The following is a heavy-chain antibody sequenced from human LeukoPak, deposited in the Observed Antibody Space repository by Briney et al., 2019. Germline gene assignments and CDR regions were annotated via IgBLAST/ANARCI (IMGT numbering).Heavy chain of an antibody. CDR3: ARADRLHGGPYLIGP. V-gene: IGHV1-2*02. Sequence: ASVKVSCKASGYSFTDYYMHWVRQAPGQGLDWMGWINPNSGGTNSAQKFQGRVTMTRDTSITTVYMEVSWLTSDDTAIYYCARADRLHGGPYLIGPWGQGTLVTVSS. D-gene: IGHD2-21*01. J-gene: IGHJ5*02. CDR2: INPNSGGT. CDR1: GYSFTDYY.